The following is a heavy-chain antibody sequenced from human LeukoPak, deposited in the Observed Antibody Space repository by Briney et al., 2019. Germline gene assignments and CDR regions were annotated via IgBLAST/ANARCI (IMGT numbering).Heavy chain of an antibody. D-gene: IGHD1-7*01. CDR3: ATDGDYDWNYRSGFDS. J-gene: IGHJ4*02. CDR2: IRYAGSNK. CDR1: GFTFSSYG. Sequence: PGGSLRLSCAVSGFTFSSYGMHWVRQAPGKGLEWMAFIRYAGSNKYYTDSVKGRFTISRDNAKNSLYLQMNSLRVEDTALYYCATDGDYDWNYRSGFDSWGQGTLVTVSS. V-gene: IGHV3-30*02.